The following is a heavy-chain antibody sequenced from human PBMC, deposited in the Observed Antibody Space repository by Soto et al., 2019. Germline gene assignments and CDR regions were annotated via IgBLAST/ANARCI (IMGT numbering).Heavy chain of an antibody. CDR1: GDSITSGGYY. V-gene: IGHV4-31*03. J-gene: IGHJ5*02. Sequence: QVQLRESGPGLVKPSQALSLVCSVSGDSITSGGYYWTWLRQRPGKGLEWIGYIYFTGSAYYNPSLKSRMTMSVDTSKNQFSLRLSSVTAADTAFYYCVRERVLRSGWFDPWGQGTLVTVSS. CDR2: IYFTGSA. D-gene: IGHD1-26*01. CDR3: VRERVLRSGWFDP.